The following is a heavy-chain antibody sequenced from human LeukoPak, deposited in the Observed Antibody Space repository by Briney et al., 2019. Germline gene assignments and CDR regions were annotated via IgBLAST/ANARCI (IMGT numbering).Heavy chain of an antibody. CDR2: IRYDGSNK. J-gene: IGHJ4*02. CDR3: AKVGDYGSGSYYNEGFDY. CDR1: GFTFSSYG. V-gene: IGHV3-30*02. D-gene: IGHD3-10*01. Sequence: GGSLRLSCAASGFTFSSYGMHWVRQAPGKGLEWVAFIRYDGSNKYYADSVKGRFTISRDNSKNTLYLQMNSLRAEDTAVYYCAKVGDYGSGSYYNEGFDYWGQGTLVTVSS.